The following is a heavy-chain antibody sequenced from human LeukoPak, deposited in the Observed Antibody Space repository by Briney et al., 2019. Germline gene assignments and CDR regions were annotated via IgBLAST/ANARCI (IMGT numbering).Heavy chain of an antibody. V-gene: IGHV3-74*01. J-gene: IGHJ4*02. D-gene: IGHD3-10*01. CDR3: ARDLSTSGTYHTRFDY. Sequence: GGSLRLSCAASGFTFSSYWMHWVRQAPGKGLVWVSHINSDGSTTRYADSAKGRFTISRDNAKNTLHLQMNSLRAEDTAVYYCARDLSTSGTYHTRFDYWGQGTLVTVSS. CDR1: GFTFSSYW. CDR2: INSDGSTT.